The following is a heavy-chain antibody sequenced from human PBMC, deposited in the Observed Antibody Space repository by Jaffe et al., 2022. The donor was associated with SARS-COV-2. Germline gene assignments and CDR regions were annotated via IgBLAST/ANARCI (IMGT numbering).Heavy chain of an antibody. CDR1: GFTFSTHS. V-gene: IGHV3-21*01. CDR3: ARGWLQLPFDY. Sequence: EVQLVESGGGLVKPGGSLRLSCAASGFTFSTHSMNWVRQAPGKGLEWVSSIGSTGGYIYYADSVKGRFTISRDNANNSLYLQMNSLRAEDTAVYYCARGWLQLPFDYWGQGTVVTVSS. CDR2: IGSTGGYI. D-gene: IGHD1-1*01. J-gene: IGHJ4*02.